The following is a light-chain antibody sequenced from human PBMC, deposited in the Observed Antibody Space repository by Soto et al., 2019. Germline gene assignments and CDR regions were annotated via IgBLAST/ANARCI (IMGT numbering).Light chain of an antibody. Sequence: QAVVTQPASVSGSPGQSITISCTGSSSDVGAYDYVSWYQHHAGKAPKLIIYEVNNRPSGVSNRFSGSKSGNTASLTISGLQAEDEAHYFCSSYTRANTRVFGGGTKLTVL. J-gene: IGLJ3*02. CDR3: SSYTRANTRV. V-gene: IGLV2-14*01. CDR2: EVN. CDR1: SSDVGAYDY.